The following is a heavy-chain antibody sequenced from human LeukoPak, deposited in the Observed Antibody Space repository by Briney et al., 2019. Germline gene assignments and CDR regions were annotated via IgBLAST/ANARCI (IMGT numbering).Heavy chain of an antibody. CDR3: ARVGLRNAYGGREY. J-gene: IGHJ4*02. D-gene: IGHD4-23*01. Sequence: GGSLRLSCAASGFTFSTCAMSWVRQAPGKGPEWVSAISDSGRNTYYVDSVKGRFTISRDNSKNMMYLQMNSLRVEDTAIYYCARVGLRNAYGGREYWGQGTLVTVSS. V-gene: IGHV3-23*01. CDR1: GFTFSTCA. CDR2: ISDSGRNT.